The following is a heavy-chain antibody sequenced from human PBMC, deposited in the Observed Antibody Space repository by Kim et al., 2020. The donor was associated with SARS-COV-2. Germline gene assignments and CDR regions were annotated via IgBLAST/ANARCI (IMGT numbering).Heavy chain of an antibody. CDR3: ARESPREPLWLGELFD. CDR2: IYYSGST. J-gene: IGHJ3*01. CDR1: GGSISSSSYY. V-gene: IGHV4-39*07. Sequence: SETLSLTCTVSGGSISSSSYYWGWIRQPPGKGLEWIGSIYYSGSTYYNPSLKSRVTISVDTSKNQFSLKLSSVTAADTAVYYCARESPREPLWLGELFD. D-gene: IGHD3-10*01.